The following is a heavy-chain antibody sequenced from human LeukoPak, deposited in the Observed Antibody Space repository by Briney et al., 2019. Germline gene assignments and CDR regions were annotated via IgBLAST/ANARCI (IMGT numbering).Heavy chain of an antibody. D-gene: IGHD3-9*01. V-gene: IGHV1-18*04. CDR3: ARDYDILTGSHY. J-gene: IGHJ4*02. Sequence: GASVKVSCKTSGYTFTDYYIHWVRQAPGQGLEWMGWISAYNGNKKYAQKFQGRVTMTTDISTSTAYMELRSLRSDDTAVYYCARDYDILTGSHYWGQGTLVIVSS. CDR2: ISAYNGNK. CDR1: GYTFTDYY.